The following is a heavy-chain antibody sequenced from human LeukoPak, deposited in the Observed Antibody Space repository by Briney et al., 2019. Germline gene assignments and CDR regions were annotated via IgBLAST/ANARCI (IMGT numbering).Heavy chain of an antibody. D-gene: IGHD1-14*01. V-gene: IGHV4-38-2*01. J-gene: IGHJ6*03. CDR2: IGISGNT. CDR1: GYSISSGNY. Sequence: SGTLCLSCVVSGYSISSGNYCGWFRRPPGRGLGGFGIIGISGNTYYNQSLKSRVTISGDTSKNPFYLQLSTLTAADTAMYYCASTPTVYYYYLDDWGKGTTVTVSS. CDR3: ASTPTVYYYYLDD.